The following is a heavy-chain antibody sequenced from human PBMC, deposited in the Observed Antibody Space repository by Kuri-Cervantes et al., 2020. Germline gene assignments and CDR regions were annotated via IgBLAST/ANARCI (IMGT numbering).Heavy chain of an antibody. V-gene: IGHV3-9*01. CDR3: AAGDVFDM. Sequence: GGSLRLSCAASGFTFDDYAMHWVRQAPGKGLEWVSGISWNSGSIGYADSVKGRFTISRDNAKNSLYLQMNSLRAEDTAVYYCAAGDVFDMWGQGTQVTVSS. J-gene: IGHJ3*02. CDR1: GFTFDDYA. D-gene: IGHD6-19*01. CDR2: ISWNSGSI.